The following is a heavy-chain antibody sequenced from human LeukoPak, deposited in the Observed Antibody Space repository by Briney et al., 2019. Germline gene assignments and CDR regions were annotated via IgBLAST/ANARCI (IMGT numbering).Heavy chain of an antibody. CDR2: INPNSGGT. CDR1: GYTFTGYY. Sequence: ASVKVSCKASGYTFTGYYMHWVRQAPGQGLEWMGWINPNSGGTNYAQKFQGRVTITRDTSISTAYMDLSRLRFDDTAVYYCARDLYGDYGVHFDYWGQGALVTVSS. J-gene: IGHJ4*02. V-gene: IGHV1-2*02. D-gene: IGHD4-17*01. CDR3: ARDLYGDYGVHFDY.